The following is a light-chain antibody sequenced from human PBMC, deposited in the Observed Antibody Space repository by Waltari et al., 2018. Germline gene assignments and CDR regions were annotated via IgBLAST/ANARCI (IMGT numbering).Light chain of an antibody. CDR2: GAS. J-gene: IGKJ2*01. V-gene: IGKV3-15*01. Sequence: EIMLTPSPGALSVSPGERATLSCRASRSVRSNLVWFQQKPGQAPRLLIYGASTRATDIPARFSGSGSETEFTLTISSMQSEDFAVYYCQQYHTWPRTFGQGTKLDIK. CDR1: RSVRSN. CDR3: QQYHTWPRT.